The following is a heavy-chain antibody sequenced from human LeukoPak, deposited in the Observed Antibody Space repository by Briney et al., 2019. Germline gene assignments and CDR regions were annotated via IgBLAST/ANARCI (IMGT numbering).Heavy chain of an antibody. CDR1: GFTFDDYA. CDR3: AKDQLEYSSGWFDY. Sequence: PGGSLRLSCAASGFTFDDYAMHWVRQAPGKGLEWVSGISWNSGSIGYADSVKGRFTISRDNAKNSLYLQMNSLRAEDTALYYCAKDQLEYSSGWFDYWGQGTLVTVPS. V-gene: IGHV3-9*01. J-gene: IGHJ4*02. D-gene: IGHD6-19*01. CDR2: ISWNSGSI.